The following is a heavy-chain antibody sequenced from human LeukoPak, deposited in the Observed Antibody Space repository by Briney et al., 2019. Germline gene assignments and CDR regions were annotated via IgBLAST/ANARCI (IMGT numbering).Heavy chain of an antibody. D-gene: IGHD2-2*01. CDR1: GFTFSSYG. J-gene: IGHJ6*03. CDR3: AKDGAVVVPAANMDV. Sequence: GGSLRLSCAASGFTFSSYGMHWVRQAPGKGLEWVAFIRYDGSNKYYADPVKGRFTISRDNSKNTLYLQMNSLRAEDTAVYYCAKDGAVVVPAANMDVWGKGTTVTISS. CDR2: IRYDGSNK. V-gene: IGHV3-30*02.